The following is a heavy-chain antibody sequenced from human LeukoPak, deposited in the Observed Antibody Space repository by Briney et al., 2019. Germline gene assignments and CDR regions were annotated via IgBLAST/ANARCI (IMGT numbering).Heavy chain of an antibody. V-gene: IGHV1-2*02. CDR3: ANIMPGYYNGY. D-gene: IGHD3-9*01. Sequence: ASVKVSCKASGYTFTGYYIHWVRQAPGQGLEWMGWINPDSGGTYYAQRFQGRVTMTRDTPISTAYMELSRLRSDDTAVYYCANIMPGYYNGYWGQGTLVTVSS. CDR2: INPDSGGT. J-gene: IGHJ4*02. CDR1: GYTFTGYY.